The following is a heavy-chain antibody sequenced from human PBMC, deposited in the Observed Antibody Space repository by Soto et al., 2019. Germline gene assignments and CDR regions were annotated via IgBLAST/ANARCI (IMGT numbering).Heavy chain of an antibody. CDR2: ISYDGSNK. D-gene: IGHD6-19*01. Sequence: QVQLVESGGGVVQPGRSLRLSCAASGFTFSSYAMHWVRQAPGKGLEWVAVISYDGSNKYYADSVKGRFTISRDNSKNTLYLQMNSLRAEDSAVYYCARDLDGYSSGWSYSALDYWGQGTLVTGSS. V-gene: IGHV3-30-3*01. CDR3: ARDLDGYSSGWSYSALDY. J-gene: IGHJ4*02. CDR1: GFTFSSYA.